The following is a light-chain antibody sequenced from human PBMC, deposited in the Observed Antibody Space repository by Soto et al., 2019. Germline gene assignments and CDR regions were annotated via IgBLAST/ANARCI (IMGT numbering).Light chain of an antibody. CDR3: QEYNSAPHT. V-gene: IGKV1-27*01. CDR1: QGIRNY. J-gene: IGKJ4*01. CDR2: DAS. Sequence: DIQMTQSPSSLSASVGDRVTITCRASQGIRNYLAWFQQKPGKVPKLLIFDASSLQSGVPSRFSGSASGTDFTLTISSLQPEDVATYYCQEYNSAPHTFGGGTKVEIK.